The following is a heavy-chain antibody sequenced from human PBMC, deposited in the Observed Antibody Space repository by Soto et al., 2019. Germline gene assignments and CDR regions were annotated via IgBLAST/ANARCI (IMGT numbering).Heavy chain of an antibody. Sequence: QLQLQESGPGLVKPSETLSLTCTVSGGSIRSNGYYWGWIRQPPGKGLEWIGTIYYDGSTFYNPSLKSRVTIFVDTSKNQFSLKLGSVTAADTAVYYCARGIYVGSSGYYLAYWGQGTLVTVST. CDR1: GGSIRSNGYY. J-gene: IGHJ4*02. V-gene: IGHV4-39*01. D-gene: IGHD3-22*01. CDR3: ARGIYVGSSGYYLAY. CDR2: IYYDGST.